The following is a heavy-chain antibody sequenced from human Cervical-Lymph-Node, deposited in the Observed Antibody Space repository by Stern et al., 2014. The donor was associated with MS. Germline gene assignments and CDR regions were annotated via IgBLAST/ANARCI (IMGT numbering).Heavy chain of an antibody. D-gene: IGHD2-15*01. V-gene: IGHV1-18*01. J-gene: IGHJ3*02. CDR2: ISAYNRDT. Sequence: VQLVQSGAEVKKPGASVKVSCKASGYTFTSYGISWVRQAPGQGLEWMGWISAYNRDTNYAQKLQGRVAMPTDPSTSTGYMELRSLRSDDTAVYYCARDLLGSENAFDIWGQGTMVTVSS. CDR1: GYTFTSYG. CDR3: ARDLLGSENAFDI.